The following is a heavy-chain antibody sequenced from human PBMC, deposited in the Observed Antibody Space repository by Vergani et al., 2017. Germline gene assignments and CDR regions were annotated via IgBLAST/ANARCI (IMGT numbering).Heavy chain of an antibody. J-gene: IGHJ2*01. CDR1: GGPFKNSA. D-gene: IGHD2-21*02. CDR3: ARDCRGGGGDCSAGWYFDL. Sequence: VQLVQSGAEVKKPGSSVKVSCKASGGPFKNSALSWVRQVPGQGLEWMGRYITFFGTTDYAKKFQGRFTILAAEFTKTVDMQLSNLGSGDTAVYYWARDCRGGGGDCSAGWYFDLWGRGTLVTVSS. CDR2: YITFFGTT. V-gene: IGHV1-69*13.